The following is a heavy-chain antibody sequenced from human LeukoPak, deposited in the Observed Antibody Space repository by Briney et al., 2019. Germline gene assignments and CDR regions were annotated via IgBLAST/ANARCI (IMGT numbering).Heavy chain of an antibody. Sequence: GGTLRLSCAASGFTFSSHGMSWVRQAPGKGLEWVSTISGSGDYTYYADSVKGRLTISRDNSKNTLYLQMNSLRAEDTALYYCAKVTYGSGTYGAFDSWGQGTLVTVSS. J-gene: IGHJ4*02. D-gene: IGHD3-10*01. CDR3: AKVTYGSGTYGAFDS. V-gene: IGHV3-23*01. CDR1: GFTFSSHG. CDR2: ISGSGDYT.